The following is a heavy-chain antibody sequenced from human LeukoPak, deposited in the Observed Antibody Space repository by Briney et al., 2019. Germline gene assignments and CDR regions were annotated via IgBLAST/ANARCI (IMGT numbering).Heavy chain of an antibody. V-gene: IGHV4-61*02. J-gene: IGHJ5*02. CDR1: GDSISSPNYY. D-gene: IGHD3-10*01. CDR2: VSNSGST. CDR3: GRESLWFGEDGDYFDP. Sequence: PSETLSLTCTVSGDSISSPNYYWAWLRQPAGKTLEWIGRVSNSGSTNYNPSLKSRLTISVDTSKNQFSLRLNSVTAADTAVYVCGRESLWFGEDGDYFDPWGQGTLVTVST.